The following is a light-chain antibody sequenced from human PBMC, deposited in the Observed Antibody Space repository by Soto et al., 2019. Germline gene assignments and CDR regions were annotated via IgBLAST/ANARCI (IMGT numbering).Light chain of an antibody. CDR1: QSVSSN. CDR2: GAS. Sequence: EIVMTQSPATLSVSPGERATLSCRASQSVSSNLAWYQQKPGQAPRLLIYGASTRATGIPARFSGSGSGTEFTLTISSLQSEDFAVYYCQPYGNVRRTFGGGTKVDIK. CDR3: QPYGNVRRT. V-gene: IGKV3-15*01. J-gene: IGKJ4*01.